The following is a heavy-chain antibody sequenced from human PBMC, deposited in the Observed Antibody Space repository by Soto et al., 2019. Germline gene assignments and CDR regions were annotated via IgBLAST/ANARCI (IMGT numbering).Heavy chain of an antibody. J-gene: IGHJ3*02. CDR1: GFTFINAF. CDR2: IKSKTDGGTT. D-gene: IGHD3-10*01. Sequence: GSLRLSSAASGFTFINAFMSWVRQAPGKGLEWVGRIKSKTDGGTTDYASPVKGRFTISRDDSKNTLYLQMNSLKTEDTAVYYCTTDNLLKAWLGELLGAFDIWGQGTMVTVSS. V-gene: IGHV3-15*01. CDR3: TTDNLLKAWLGELLGAFDI.